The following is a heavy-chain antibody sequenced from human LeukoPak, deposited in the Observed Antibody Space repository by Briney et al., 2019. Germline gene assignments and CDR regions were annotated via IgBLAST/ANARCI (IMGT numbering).Heavy chain of an antibody. CDR2: ITPYNGNT. Sequence: ASVKVSCKASGYTFTNFGISWVRQAPGQGLEWMGWITPYNGNTNYAQKLQGRVTLTTDTSTSTAYMELSSLRSEDTAVYYCARGRRFGEWGDYFDYWGQGTLVTVSS. CDR3: ARGRRFGEWGDYFDY. CDR1: GYTFTNFG. D-gene: IGHD3-10*01. J-gene: IGHJ4*02. V-gene: IGHV1-18*01.